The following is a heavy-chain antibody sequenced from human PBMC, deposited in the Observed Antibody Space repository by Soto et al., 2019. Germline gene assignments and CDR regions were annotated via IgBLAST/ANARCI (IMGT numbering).Heavy chain of an antibody. J-gene: IGHJ4*02. Sequence: PGGSLRLSCAASGFTFDDYTMHWVRQAPGKGLEWVSLISWDGVSTYYADSVKGRFTISRDNSKNTLYLQMNSLRAEDTAVYYCAKDLTMVRGETFDYWGQGTLVTVSS. CDR3: AKDLTMVRGETFDY. CDR2: ISWDGVST. V-gene: IGHV3-43*01. D-gene: IGHD3-10*01. CDR1: GFTFDDYT.